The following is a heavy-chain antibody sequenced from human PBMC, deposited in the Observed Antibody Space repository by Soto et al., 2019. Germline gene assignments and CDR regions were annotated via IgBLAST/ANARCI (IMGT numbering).Heavy chain of an antibody. D-gene: IGHD2-15*01. V-gene: IGHV4-38-2*02. CDR2: VHYSGNT. J-gene: IGHJ5*02. Sequence: SETLSLTCTVSGYSISSGYHWAWIRQPPGKGLEWLGSVHYSGNTYYNPSLKSRLTISVDKSKNQFSLNLSSVTAADTAVYYCARQDRVVAEGRWFDPWGQGTLVTISS. CDR3: ARQDRVVAEGRWFDP. CDR1: GYSISSGYH.